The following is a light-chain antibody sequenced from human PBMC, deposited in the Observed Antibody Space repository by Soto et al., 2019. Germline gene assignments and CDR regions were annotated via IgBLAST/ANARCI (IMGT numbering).Light chain of an antibody. V-gene: IGLV2-8*01. Sequence: QSALTQPPSASGSPGQSVTISCTGTSIDVGNYNSVSGYQQHPGKAPKLMIFDVSRRPSGVPHRFSGSKSGNTASLTVSGLQPEDDADYYCCSYSNSNDLVFGGGTKLTVL. CDR3: CSYSNSNDLV. CDR2: DVS. CDR1: SIDVGNYNS. J-gene: IGLJ3*02.